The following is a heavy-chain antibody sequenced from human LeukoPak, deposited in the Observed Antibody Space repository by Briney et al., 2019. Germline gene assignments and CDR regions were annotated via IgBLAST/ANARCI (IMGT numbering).Heavy chain of an antibody. CDR2: IKTKTDGDRT. CDR1: GFTFSNAW. CDR3: VRDLILVWTPGDDFDY. J-gene: IGHJ4*02. V-gene: IGHV3-15*05. Sequence: GGSLRLSCVVSGFTFSNAWMSWIRQAPGKGLEWVGRIKTKTDGDRTDYAAPVEGRFTISRDDSKNTLYLQMNSLRAEDTAVYYCVRDLILVWTPGDDFDYWGQGTLVTVSS. D-gene: IGHD2-8*01.